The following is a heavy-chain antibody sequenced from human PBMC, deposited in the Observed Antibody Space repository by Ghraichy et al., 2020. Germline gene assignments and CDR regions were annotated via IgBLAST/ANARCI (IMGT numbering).Heavy chain of an antibody. Sequence: ASVKVSCKTGRAHVYSSHEYGVRMATGAGKEWMGWMFAKTGDTGYAPNFQGRITMTRDTSISTAYMELSSLRSEDTAVYYCARAPHGGGFETFDYWGQGTLFLFSS. CDR1: RAHVYSSH. D-gene: IGHD3-16*01. V-gene: IGHV1-8*01. J-gene: IGHJ4*02. CDR2: MFAKTGDT. CDR3: ARAPHGGGFETFDY.